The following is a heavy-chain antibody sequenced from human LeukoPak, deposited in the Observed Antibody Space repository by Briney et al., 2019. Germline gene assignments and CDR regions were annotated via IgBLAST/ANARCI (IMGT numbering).Heavy chain of an antibody. J-gene: IGHJ4*02. CDR3: ATFYYDSSGYHDY. CDR1: GGSISSSSYY. Sequence: SETLSLTCTVSGGSISSSSYYWGWIRQPPGKGLEWIGSIYYSGSTYYYPSLKSRVTISVDTSKNQFSLRLSSVTAADTAVYYCATFYYDSSGYHDYWGQGTLVTVSS. D-gene: IGHD3-22*01. CDR2: IYYSGST. V-gene: IGHV4-39*01.